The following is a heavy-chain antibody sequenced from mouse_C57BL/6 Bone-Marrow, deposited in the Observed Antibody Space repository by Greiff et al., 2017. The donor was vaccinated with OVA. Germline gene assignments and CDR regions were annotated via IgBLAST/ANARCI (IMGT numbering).Heavy chain of an antibody. Sequence: DVQLVESGGDLVKPGGSLKLSCAASGFTFSSYGMSWVRQTPDKRLEWVATISSGGSYTYYPDSVKGRFTISRDNAKNTLYLQMSSLKSEDTAMYYCARHGYYGSFFDYWGQGTTLTVSS. CDR1: GFTFSSYG. CDR3: ARHGYYGSFFDY. CDR2: ISSGGSYT. D-gene: IGHD1-1*01. V-gene: IGHV5-6*01. J-gene: IGHJ2*01.